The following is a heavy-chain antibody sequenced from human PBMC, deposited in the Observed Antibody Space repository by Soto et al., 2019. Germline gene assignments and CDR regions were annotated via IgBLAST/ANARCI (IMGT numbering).Heavy chain of an antibody. J-gene: IGHJ6*02. Sequence: EVQLVESGGDLVQPGGSLRLSCAASGFTFSRYWMHWVRQAPGQELVWVSRIKGDGSSTNSADSLQGRFTISRDNAKSTLYLQINSLRAEDTAVYYCARGKTNVYAFDVWGQGTAVTVS. CDR1: GFTFSRYW. V-gene: IGHV3-74*01. CDR2: IKGDGSST. CDR3: ARGKTNVYAFDV.